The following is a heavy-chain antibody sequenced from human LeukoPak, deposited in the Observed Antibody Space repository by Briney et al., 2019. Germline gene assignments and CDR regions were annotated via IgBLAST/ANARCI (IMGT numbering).Heavy chain of an antibody. J-gene: IGHJ4*02. CDR2: IKQDGSEQ. Sequence: GGSLRLSCEGSAFIFSGHWMNWVRQTPGKGLEWVANIKQDGSEQYYVDSVRGRFITSRDNSKNTLYLQMNSLRAEDTAVYYCAKKGPTMIPGNYFDYWGQGTLVTVSS. CDR3: AKKGPTMIPGNYFDY. CDR1: AFIFSGHW. V-gene: IGHV3-7*03. D-gene: IGHD3-22*01.